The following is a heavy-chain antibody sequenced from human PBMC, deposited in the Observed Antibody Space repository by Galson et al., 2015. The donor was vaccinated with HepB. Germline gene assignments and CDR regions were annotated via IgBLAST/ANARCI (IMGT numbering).Heavy chain of an antibody. J-gene: IGHJ4*02. Sequence: SVKVSCKASGGTFSSYAISWVRQAPGQGLEWMGRIIPVLGIANYAQKFQGRVTITADKSTSTAYMELSSLRSEDTAVYYCAKASYCTNGVCYGGYIFDYWGQGTLVTVSS. D-gene: IGHD2-8*01. CDR2: IIPVLGIA. V-gene: IGHV1-69*04. CDR3: AKASYCTNGVCYGGYIFDY. CDR1: GGTFSSYA.